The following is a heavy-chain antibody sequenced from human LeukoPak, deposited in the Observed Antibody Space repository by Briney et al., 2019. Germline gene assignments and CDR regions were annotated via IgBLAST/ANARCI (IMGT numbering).Heavy chain of an antibody. D-gene: IGHD3-10*01. CDR2: IKQDGSDK. V-gene: IGHV3-7*01. J-gene: IGHJ4*02. CDR1: GFTFSSYW. Sequence: PGGSLRLSCTASGFTFSSYWMSWVRQTPGKGLEWVANIKQDGSDKYYVDSVKGRFTISRDNAKNSLYLQMNTLRGEDAVVYYCARIYHYYDSGGYIFDYWGQGTLVTASS. CDR3: ARIYHYYDSGGYIFDY.